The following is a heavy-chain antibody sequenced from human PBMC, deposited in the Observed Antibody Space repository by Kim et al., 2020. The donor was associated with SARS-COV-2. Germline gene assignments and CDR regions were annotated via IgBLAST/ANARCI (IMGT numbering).Heavy chain of an antibody. D-gene: IGHD6-13*01. CDR1: GGSVSSGSYY. CDR3: ARWPTGQQLNLNDY. V-gene: IGHV4-61*01. Sequence: SETLSLTCTVSGGSVSSGSYYWSWIRQPPGKGLEWIGYIYYSGSTNYNPSLKSRVTISVDTSKNQFSLKLSSVTAADTAVYYCARWPTGQQLNLNDYWGQGTLVTVSS. J-gene: IGHJ4*02. CDR2: IYYSGST.